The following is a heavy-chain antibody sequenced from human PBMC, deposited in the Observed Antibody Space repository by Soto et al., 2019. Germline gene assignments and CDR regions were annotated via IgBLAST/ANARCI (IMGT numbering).Heavy chain of an antibody. CDR2: MYYSGDT. V-gene: IGHV4-31*03. J-gene: IGHJ4*02. CDR1: GGSISNGGYY. CDR3: ARGDDILTGYWVPKYLDY. Sequence: QVQLQESGPGLVKPSQTLSLTCTVSGGSISNGGYYWSWIRQHPGKGLEWIGHMYYSGDTNYNPSLKSRVTISVDTSMNQFSLKLSSVNAADTAVYYCARGDDILTGYWVPKYLDYWGQGILVTVSS. D-gene: IGHD3-9*01.